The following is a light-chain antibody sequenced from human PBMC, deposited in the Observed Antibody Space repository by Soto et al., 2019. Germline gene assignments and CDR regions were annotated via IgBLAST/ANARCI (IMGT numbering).Light chain of an antibody. V-gene: IGLV2-8*01. Sequence: QSALTQPPSASGSPGQSVTISCTGTSSDVGGYDYVSWYQQHPGKAPKLMIYEVTKRSSGVPERFSGSKSGKTASLTVSGLQADDEADYYCSSYAGSSNLVFGGGTKLTVL. CDR3: SSYAGSSNLV. CDR1: SSDVGGYDY. J-gene: IGLJ2*01. CDR2: EVT.